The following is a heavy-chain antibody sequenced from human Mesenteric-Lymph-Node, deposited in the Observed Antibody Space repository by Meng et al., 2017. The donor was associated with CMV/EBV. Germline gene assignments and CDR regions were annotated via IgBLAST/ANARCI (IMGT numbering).Heavy chain of an antibody. CDR1: GGTFSSYA. D-gene: IGHD1-26*01. V-gene: IGHV1-69*05. CDR2: IIPIFGTA. Sequence: SGGTFSSYAISWVRQAPGQGLEWMGGIIPIFGTANYAQKFQGRVTITTDESTSTAYMELSSLRSEDTAVYYCARGVGSYYWYYFDYWGQGTLVTVSS. CDR3: ARGVGSYYWYYFDY. J-gene: IGHJ4*02.